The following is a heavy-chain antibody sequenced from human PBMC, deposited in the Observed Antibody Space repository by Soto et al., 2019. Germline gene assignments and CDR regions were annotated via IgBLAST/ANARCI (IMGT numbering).Heavy chain of an antibody. CDR3: ARDGVAPGLYFDY. CDR2: IKQDGSEK. Sequence: GGSLRLSCAASGFTFSAYWVNWVRQAPGKGLEWVASIKQDGSEKYYVDSVKGRFTISRDNAKNLLYLQMNSLRAEDTALYYCARDGVAPGLYFDYWGQGTLVTVSS. V-gene: IGHV3-7*01. CDR1: GFTFSAYW. J-gene: IGHJ4*02. D-gene: IGHD2-15*01.